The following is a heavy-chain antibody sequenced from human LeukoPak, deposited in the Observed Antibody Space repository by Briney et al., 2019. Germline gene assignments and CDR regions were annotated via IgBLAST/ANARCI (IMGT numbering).Heavy chain of an antibody. D-gene: IGHD2-15*01. CDR2: IYSGGST. V-gene: IGHV3-53*01. CDR3: ARVGLRFVVVVADYHFDC. CDR1: GFTVSSNY. J-gene: IGHJ4*02. Sequence: PGGSLRLSCAASGFTVSSNYMSWVRQAPGKGLEWVSVIYSGGSTYYADSVKGRSTISRDNSKNTLYLQMNSLRAEDTAVYYCARVGLRFVVVVADYHFDCWGQGTLVTVSS.